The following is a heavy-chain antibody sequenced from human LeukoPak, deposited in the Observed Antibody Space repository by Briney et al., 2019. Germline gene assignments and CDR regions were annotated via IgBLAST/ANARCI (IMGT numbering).Heavy chain of an antibody. CDR2: IYSSGST. CDR1: GFTVSSNY. J-gene: IGHJ6*02. Sequence: GGSLRLSCAVSGFTVSSNYMSWVRQAPGKGLEWVSIIYSSGSTYYADSVKGRFTISRDNSKNTLYLQMNSLRAEDTAVYYCAKVLRYFMDVWGQGTTVTVSS. D-gene: IGHD3-9*01. V-gene: IGHV3-53*01. CDR3: AKVLRYFMDV.